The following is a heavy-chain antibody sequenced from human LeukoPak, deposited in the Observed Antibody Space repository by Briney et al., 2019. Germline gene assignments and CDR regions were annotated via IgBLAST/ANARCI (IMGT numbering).Heavy chain of an antibody. Sequence: SETLSLTCAVYGGSFSGYYWSWIRQPPGKGLEWIGEINHSGSTNYNPSLKSRVTISVDTSKNQFSLKLSSVTAADTAVYYCARPPRYDWFDPWGQGTLVTVSS. CDR3: ARPPRYDWFDP. CDR1: GGSFSGYY. V-gene: IGHV4-34*01. D-gene: IGHD2-2*01. J-gene: IGHJ5*02. CDR2: INHSGST.